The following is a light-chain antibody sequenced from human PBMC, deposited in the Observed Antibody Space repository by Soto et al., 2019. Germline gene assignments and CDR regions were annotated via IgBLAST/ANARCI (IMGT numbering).Light chain of an antibody. CDR1: QSISDS. J-gene: IGKJ1*01. V-gene: IGKV1-5*03. CDR2: EAS. CDR3: QQYNGYWT. Sequence: DIQMTQSPSTLSASAGDRVTITCRASQSISDSLAWYQQKPGKAPKLLIYEASSLKSGVPSRFSGSRSGTEYTLTISSLQPADFATYYCQQYNGYWTFGQGTKVEIK.